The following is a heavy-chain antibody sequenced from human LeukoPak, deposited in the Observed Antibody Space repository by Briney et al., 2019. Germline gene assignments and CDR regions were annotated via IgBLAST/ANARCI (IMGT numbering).Heavy chain of an antibody. V-gene: IGHV3-33*01. CDR1: GSTFSGHG. D-gene: IGHD2-8*01. J-gene: IGHJ4*02. Sequence: PGRSLRLSCAASGSTFSGHGMHWVRQAPGKGLEWVAVIWYDGTKKYYADSVKGRFTISRDNSKNTLYLQMNSLRAEDTAVYYCARAPGGGMVVYYFDYWGQGTLVTVSS. CDR2: IWYDGTKK. CDR3: ARAPGGGMVVYYFDY.